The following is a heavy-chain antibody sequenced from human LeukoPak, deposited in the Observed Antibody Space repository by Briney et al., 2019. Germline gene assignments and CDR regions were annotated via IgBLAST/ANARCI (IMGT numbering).Heavy chain of an antibody. CDR2: ISYDRSNK. J-gene: IGHJ3*02. CDR1: GFTFSNYG. D-gene: IGHD6-13*01. CDR3: ARVWGGSSSRHGAFDI. V-gene: IGHV3-30*03. Sequence: PGGSLRLSCAASGFTFSNYGMHWVRQAPGKGLEWVAVISYDRSNKYYADSAKGRFTISRDNSKNTLYLQMNSLRAEDTAVYYCARVWGGSSSRHGAFDIWGQGTMVTVSS.